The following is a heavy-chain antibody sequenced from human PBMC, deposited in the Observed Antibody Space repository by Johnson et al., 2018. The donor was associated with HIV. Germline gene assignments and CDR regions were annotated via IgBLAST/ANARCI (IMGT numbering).Heavy chain of an antibody. D-gene: IGHD5-18*01. V-gene: IGHV3-11*04. CDR1: GFTFSDYH. CDR2: TSASGSTS. J-gene: IGHJ3*02. Sequence: QVQLVESGGGLVKPGGSLRLSCVASGFTFSDYHMSWIRQAPGKWLEWVSYTSASGSTSRYADSVKGRFSISRDNSKNTLYLQMKSLRSEDTAVYYCASGYSYGPDSFDIWGQGTMVTVSS. CDR3: ASGYSYGPDSFDI.